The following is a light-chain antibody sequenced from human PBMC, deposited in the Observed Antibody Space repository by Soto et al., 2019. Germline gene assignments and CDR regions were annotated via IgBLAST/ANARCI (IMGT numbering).Light chain of an antibody. V-gene: IGKV3-15*01. CDR3: QQYIDWPHT. CDR1: QNVNTN. CDR2: GAS. J-gene: IGKJ4*01. Sequence: EIVMTQSPATLSVSPGEGATLSCRASQNVNTNLAWYEQKPGQAPRLLISGASTRATGIPARFSGSGSGTEFTLTISSLQSEDSAVYYCQQYIDWPHTFGGGTKVEIK.